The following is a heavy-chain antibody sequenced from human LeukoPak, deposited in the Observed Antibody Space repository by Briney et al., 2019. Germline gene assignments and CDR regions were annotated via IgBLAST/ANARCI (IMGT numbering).Heavy chain of an antibody. D-gene: IGHD6-13*01. CDR2: ISSSSSYI. CDR1: GFTFSSYS. J-gene: IGHJ4*02. V-gene: IGHV3-21*01. Sequence: GGSLRLSCAASGFTFSSYSMNWVRQAPGKGLEWVSSISSSSSYIYYADSVKGRFTISRDNAKNSLYLQMNSLRAEDTAVYYCASDYSSSWYGGDYWGQGTLVTVSS. CDR3: ASDYSSSWYGGDY.